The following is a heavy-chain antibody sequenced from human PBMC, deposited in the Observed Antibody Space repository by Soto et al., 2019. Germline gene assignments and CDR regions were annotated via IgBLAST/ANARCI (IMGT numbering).Heavy chain of an antibody. D-gene: IGHD6-19*01. V-gene: IGHV3-23*01. CDR3: ARGGYASGWSFDF. Sequence: GSLRLSWAASGFTFSSYAMTWVRQAPGKGLEWVSTISGSGGDTFHADSVKGRFTISRDNSKNTLYLQMNSLRAEDTAVYYCARGGYASGWSFDFWGQGTLVTVSS. J-gene: IGHJ4*02. CDR1: GFTFSSYA. CDR2: ISGSGGDT.